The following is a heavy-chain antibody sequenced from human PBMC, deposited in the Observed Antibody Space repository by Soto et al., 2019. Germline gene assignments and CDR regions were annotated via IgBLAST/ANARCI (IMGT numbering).Heavy chain of an antibody. CDR3: VKEILVATDYYYYVMDF. J-gene: IGHJ6*02. CDR2: ICSNGGST. D-gene: IGHD5-12*01. CDR1: GFTFSRYA. Sequence: GGSLRLSCSAPGFTFSRYAMPWSRQVPGKEMEYVSAICSNGGSTYYADSVKGRFTISRDNSKNTLYLQMSSLRAEDTAVYYCVKEILVATDYYYYVMDFWGQGTTVTVSS. V-gene: IGHV3-64D*08.